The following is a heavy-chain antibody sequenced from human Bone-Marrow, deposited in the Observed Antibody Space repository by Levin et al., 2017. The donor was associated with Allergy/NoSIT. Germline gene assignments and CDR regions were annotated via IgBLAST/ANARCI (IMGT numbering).Heavy chain of an antibody. Sequence: GESLKISCAASGFTFSSYAMSWVRQAPGKGLEWVSAISGSGGSTYYADSVKGRFTISRDNSKNTLYLQMNSLRAEDTAVYYCAKDQRSLVVVALTRYYDYGMDVWGQGTTVTVSS. CDR1: GFTFSSYA. V-gene: IGHV3-23*01. CDR2: ISGSGGST. D-gene: IGHD2-15*01. J-gene: IGHJ6*02. CDR3: AKDQRSLVVVALTRYYDYGMDV.